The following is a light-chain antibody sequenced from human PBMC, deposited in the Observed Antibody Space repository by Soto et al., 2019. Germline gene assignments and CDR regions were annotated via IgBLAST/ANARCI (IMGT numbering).Light chain of an antibody. CDR1: QSVSSN. CDR2: GAS. CDR3: QQYNYWPRA. Sequence: SPATLSVSPGERATLSCRASQSVSSNLAWYQQKPGQAPRLLIYGASTRATGIPARFRCAGPGTEFTLTIRSLQSEDFVVYYCQQYNYWPRAFGQEKRVEIK. J-gene: IGKJ5*01. V-gene: IGKV3-15*01.